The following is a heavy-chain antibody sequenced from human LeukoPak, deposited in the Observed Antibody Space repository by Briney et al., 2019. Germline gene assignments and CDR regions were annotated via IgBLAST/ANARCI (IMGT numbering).Heavy chain of an antibody. CDR3: ARGQIKDTAMRF. V-gene: IGHV4-59*01. CDR2: IYYSGST. D-gene: IGHD5-18*01. J-gene: IGHJ4*02. CDR1: GGSISSYY. Sequence: SETLSLTCTVSGGSISSYYWSWIRQPPGKGLEWIGYIYYSGSTNYNPSLKSRVTISVDTSKNQFSLKLSSVTAADTAVYCCARGQIKDTAMRFWGQGTLVTVSS.